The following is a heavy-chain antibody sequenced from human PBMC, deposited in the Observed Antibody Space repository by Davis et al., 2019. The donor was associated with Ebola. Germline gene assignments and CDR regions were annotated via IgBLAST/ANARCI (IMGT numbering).Heavy chain of an antibody. D-gene: IGHD5/OR15-5a*01. CDR2: IYNTAST. CDR3: ARAVTPSTPFNYFYYMDV. J-gene: IGHJ6*03. Sequence: PSETLSLTCTVSASSINTYYWSWVRQPPGKGLEWVGFIYNTASTNYNPSLSSRVTISMDTSKNQLSLNLRSVTAADSAVYYCARAVTPSTPFNYFYYMDVWGKGTKVTVSS. V-gene: IGHV4-59*01. CDR1: ASSINTYY.